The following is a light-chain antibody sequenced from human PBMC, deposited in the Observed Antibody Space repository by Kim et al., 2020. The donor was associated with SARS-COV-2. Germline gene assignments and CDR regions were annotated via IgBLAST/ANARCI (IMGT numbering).Light chain of an antibody. V-gene: IGKV3-11*01. CDR1: QSLRSY. CDR2: DAS. J-gene: IGKJ5*01. Sequence: EVVLTKSPATLSLSPGERATLSCRASQSLRSYLAWYQHKPGQAPRLLIYDASNRATGIPARFSGSGSGTDFTLTISSLEPEDFAVYYCQQRNNWPRITFGQGTRLEIK. CDR3: QQRNNWPRIT.